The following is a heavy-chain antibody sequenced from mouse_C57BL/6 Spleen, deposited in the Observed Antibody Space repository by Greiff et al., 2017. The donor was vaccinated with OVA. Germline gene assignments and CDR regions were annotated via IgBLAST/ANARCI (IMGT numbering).Heavy chain of an antibody. V-gene: IGHV1-50*01. CDR2: IDPSDSYT. CDR3: ARRHYYGSSYDFDY. Sequence: QLQQSGAELVKPGASVKLSCKASGYTFTSYWMQWVKQRPGQGLEWIGEIDPSDSYTNYNQKFKGKATLTVDTSSSTAYMQLSSLTSEDSAVYYCARRHYYGSSYDFDYWGQGTTLTVSS. D-gene: IGHD1-1*01. CDR1: GYTFTSYW. J-gene: IGHJ2*01.